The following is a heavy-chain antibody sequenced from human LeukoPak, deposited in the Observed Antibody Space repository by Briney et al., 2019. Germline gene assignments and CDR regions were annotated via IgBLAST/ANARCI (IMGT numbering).Heavy chain of an antibody. CDR3: ARDYPMGGGKEGFDY. Sequence: GASVKVSCKASGYTFTSYGISWVRQAPGQGLEWMGWISAYNGNTNYAQKLQGRVTMTTDTSTSTAYMELRSLRSDDTAVYYCARDYPMGGGKEGFDYWGQGTLVTVSS. V-gene: IGHV1-18*01. CDR1: GYTFTSYG. CDR2: ISAYNGNT. D-gene: IGHD4-23*01. J-gene: IGHJ4*02.